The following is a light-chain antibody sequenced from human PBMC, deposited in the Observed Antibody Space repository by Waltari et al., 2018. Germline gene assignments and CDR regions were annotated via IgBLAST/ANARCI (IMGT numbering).Light chain of an antibody. J-gene: IGLJ3*02. CDR2: VNSDGSH. CDR3: QTGGHGTWV. V-gene: IGLV4-69*01. CDR1: SGHSTNI. Sequence: QLVLTQSPSASASLGASVKLTCTLNSGHSTNIIAWHQQQPEKGPRYLMKVNSDGSHSKGDEIPHRFSGPSSSSGAERYLTISRVQSEDEADYYCQTGGHGTWVFGGGTKLTVL.